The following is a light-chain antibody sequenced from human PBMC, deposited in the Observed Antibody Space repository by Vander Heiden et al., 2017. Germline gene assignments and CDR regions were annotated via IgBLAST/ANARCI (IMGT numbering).Light chain of an antibody. Sequence: NSLLTQPHSVSESPGKTVTISCTRSSGSIGSYYVQWYQQRPGSPPTTLIYDDTKRPSGVPDRFSASFDTSSNSASLTISGLKPEDEADYYSQSYNASTHLIFGGGTKLTVL. V-gene: IGLV6-57*01. CDR1: SGSIGSYY. J-gene: IGLJ2*01. CDR3: QSYNASTHLI. CDR2: DDT.